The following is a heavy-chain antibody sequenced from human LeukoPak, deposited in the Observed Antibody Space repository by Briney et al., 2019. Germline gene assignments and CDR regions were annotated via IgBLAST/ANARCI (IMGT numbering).Heavy chain of an antibody. V-gene: IGHV1-18*01. CDR2: ISAYNGNT. J-gene: IGHJ4*02. CDR3: ATVWVRWELRGKFDY. Sequence: ASVKVSCKASGYTFTSYGISWVRQAPGQGLEWMGWISAYNGNTNYAQKLQGRVTMTTDTSTSTAYMELRSLRSDDTAVYYCATVWVRWELRGKFDYWGQGTLVTVSS. D-gene: IGHD1-26*01. CDR1: GYTFTSYG.